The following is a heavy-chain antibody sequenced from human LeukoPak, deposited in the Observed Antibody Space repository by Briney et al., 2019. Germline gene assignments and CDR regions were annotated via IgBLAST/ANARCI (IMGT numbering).Heavy chain of an antibody. CDR3: ARHEHGSGSYLGNDYGMDV. J-gene: IGHJ6*04. CDR1: GYSFTSYW. D-gene: IGHD3-10*01. V-gene: IGHV5-51*01. Sequence: GESLKISCKGSGYSFTSYWIGWVRQMPVKGLEWMGIIYPGDSDTRYSPSFQGQVTISADKSISTAYLQWSSLKASDTAMYYCARHEHGSGSYLGNDYGMDVWGKGTTVTVSS. CDR2: IYPGDSDT.